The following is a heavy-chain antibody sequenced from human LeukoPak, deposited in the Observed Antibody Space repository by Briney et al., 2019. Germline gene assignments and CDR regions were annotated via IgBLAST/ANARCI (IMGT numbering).Heavy chain of an antibody. CDR1: GYTFTAYY. V-gene: IGHV1-2*06. CDR2: INPTSGDT. D-gene: IGHD3-22*01. CDR3: ARAYYYDSSAYYYDY. Sequence: GASVTVSFKASGYTFTAYYIHWVRQAPGQGLEWMGRINPTSGDTNYAQKFQGRVTMTRDTSISTAYMELRRLRSDDTAVYYCARAYYYDSSAYYYDYWGQGTLVTVSS. J-gene: IGHJ4*02.